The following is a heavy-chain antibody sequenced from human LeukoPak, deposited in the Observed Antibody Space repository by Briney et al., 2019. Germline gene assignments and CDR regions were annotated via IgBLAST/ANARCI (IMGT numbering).Heavy chain of an antibody. J-gene: IGHJ3*02. D-gene: IGHD3-22*01. CDR3: ARPNRSGYTRDAFDI. CDR2: IYYSGST. Sequence: SETLSLTCTVSGGSISSSTYYWGWIRQPPGKGLEWIGSIYYSGSTYYNPSLKSRVTISVDTSKNQFSLKLRSVTAADTAVYYCARPNRSGYTRDAFDIWGQGTTVTVSS. CDR1: GGSISSSTYY. V-gene: IGHV4-39*01.